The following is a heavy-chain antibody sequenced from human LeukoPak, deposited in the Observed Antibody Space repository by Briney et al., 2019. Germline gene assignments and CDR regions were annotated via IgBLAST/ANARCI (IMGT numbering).Heavy chain of an antibody. Sequence: PGGSLRLSCAASGFTFSTYSMHWVRQAPGKGLEWAAFIRYDGSNKYYADSVKGRFTISRDNSKNTLYLQMNSLRAEDTAVYYCAKDLSGYSYGTDYWGQGTLVTVSS. J-gene: IGHJ4*02. CDR3: AKDLSGYSYGTDY. CDR2: IRYDGSNK. V-gene: IGHV3-30*02. CDR1: GFTFSTYS. D-gene: IGHD5-18*01.